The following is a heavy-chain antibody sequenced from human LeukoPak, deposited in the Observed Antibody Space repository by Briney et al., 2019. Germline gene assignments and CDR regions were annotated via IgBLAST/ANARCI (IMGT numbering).Heavy chain of an antibody. D-gene: IGHD1-26*01. Sequence: GGSLRLYCTASGFTFGDYAMSWVRQAPGKGLEWVGFIRSKAYGGTTEYAASVKGRFTISRDDSKSIAYLQMNSLKTEDTAVYYCTRDPRGSYGPDAFDIWGQGTMVTVSS. J-gene: IGHJ3*02. V-gene: IGHV3-49*04. CDR1: GFTFGDYA. CDR3: TRDPRGSYGPDAFDI. CDR2: IRSKAYGGTT.